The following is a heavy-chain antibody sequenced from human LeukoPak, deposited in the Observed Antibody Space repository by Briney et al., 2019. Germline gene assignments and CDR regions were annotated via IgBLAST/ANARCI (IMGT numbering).Heavy chain of an antibody. CDR2: VYYSGRA. D-gene: IGHD1-26*01. CDR1: GGSISSYY. V-gene: IGHV4-59*01. Sequence: SETLSLTCTVSGGSISSYYWSWIRQPPGKGLEWIGYVYYSGRANYNPSLKSRVTISVDTSKNQFSLKLSSVTAADTAVYYCARTFSESYYYGMDVWGQGTTVTVSS. CDR3: ARTFSESYYYGMDV. J-gene: IGHJ6*02.